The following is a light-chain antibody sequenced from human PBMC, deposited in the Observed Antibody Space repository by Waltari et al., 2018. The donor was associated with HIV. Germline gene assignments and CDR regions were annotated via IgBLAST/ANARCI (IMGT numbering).Light chain of an antibody. CDR1: ETINTW. Sequence: DIQMTQSPSTLSAKVGDSVTITCWATETINTWLAWFQQKPGKAPKLLISKASNLERGVSPRFNGSGSGTEFTLTISSLQPDDFATYFCQHYINYPWTFGQGTRLEIK. CDR2: KAS. V-gene: IGKV1-5*03. CDR3: QHYINYPWT. J-gene: IGKJ5*01.